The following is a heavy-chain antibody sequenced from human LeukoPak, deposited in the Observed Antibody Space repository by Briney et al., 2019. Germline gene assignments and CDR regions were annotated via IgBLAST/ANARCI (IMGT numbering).Heavy chain of an antibody. CDR3: ARGSRGKYRLRRAGFDP. Sequence: SETLSLTCAVYGGSFSGYYWSWIRQPPGKGLEWIGEINHSGSTNYNPSLKSRVTISVDTSKNQFSLKLSSVTAADTAVYYCARGSRGKYRLRRAGFDPWGQGTLVTVSS. CDR2: INHSGST. D-gene: IGHD1-1*01. CDR1: GGSFSGYY. V-gene: IGHV4-34*01. J-gene: IGHJ5*02.